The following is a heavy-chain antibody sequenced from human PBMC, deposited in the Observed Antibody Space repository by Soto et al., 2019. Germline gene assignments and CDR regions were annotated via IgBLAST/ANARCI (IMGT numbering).Heavy chain of an antibody. CDR3: ARGGPIGYGHYFYGMDV. CDR2: IFYSGST. Sequence: SETLSLTCTVSGGSISSYYWSWIRQPPGKGLEWIGYIFYSGSTNYNPSLKSRVTISVDTSKNQFSLRLSSVTAADTAVYYCARGGPIGYGHYFYGMDVWGQGTTVTVSS. D-gene: IGHD1-1*01. V-gene: IGHV4-59*01. CDR1: GGSISSYY. J-gene: IGHJ6*02.